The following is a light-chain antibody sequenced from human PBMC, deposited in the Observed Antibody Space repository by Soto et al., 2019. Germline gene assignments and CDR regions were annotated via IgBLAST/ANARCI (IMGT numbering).Light chain of an antibody. Sequence: EIVLTQSPGTLSLSPGERATLSCRASHSVSSSYLAWYQQKPGQAPRLLIYGASSRATGIPDRFSASGSATDFTLTITRLEPEDCAVYYCQQHGSSPRTFGQGTKVDIK. CDR2: GAS. CDR1: HSVSSSY. CDR3: QQHGSSPRT. V-gene: IGKV3-20*01. J-gene: IGKJ1*01.